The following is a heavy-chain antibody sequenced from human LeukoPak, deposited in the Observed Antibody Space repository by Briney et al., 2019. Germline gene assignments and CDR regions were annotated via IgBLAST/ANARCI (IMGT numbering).Heavy chain of an antibody. CDR1: GFTFSSYG. D-gene: IGHD6-6*01. J-gene: IGHJ6*02. CDR2: ISYDGSNK. Sequence: HPGGSLRLSCAASGFTFSSYGMHWVRQAPGKGLEWVAVISYDGSNKYYADSVKGRFTISRDNSKNTLYLQMNSLRAEDTAVYYCAKDQYSSSSLPYYYYYGMDVWGQGTTVTVSS. V-gene: IGHV3-30*18. CDR3: AKDQYSSSSLPYYYYYGMDV.